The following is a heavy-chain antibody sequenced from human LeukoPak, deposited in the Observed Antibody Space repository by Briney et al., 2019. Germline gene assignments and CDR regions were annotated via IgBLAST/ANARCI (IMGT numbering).Heavy chain of an antibody. D-gene: IGHD3-22*01. Sequence: SETLSLTCAVYGGSFSGYYWSWIRQPPGKGLEWIGEINHSGSTNYNPSLKSRVTISVDTSKNQFSLKLSSVTAADTAVYYCARDGRSGYYDYWGQGTPVTVSS. CDR3: ARDGRSGYYDY. J-gene: IGHJ4*02. V-gene: IGHV4-34*01. CDR1: GGSFSGYY. CDR2: INHSGST.